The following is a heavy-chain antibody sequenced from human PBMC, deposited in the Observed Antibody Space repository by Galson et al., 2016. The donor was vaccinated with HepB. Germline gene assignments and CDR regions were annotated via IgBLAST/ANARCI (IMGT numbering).Heavy chain of an antibody. V-gene: IGHV3-30*14. Sequence: SLRLSCAASGFTFSSYAMHWVRQAPGKGLEWVAVISYHGSNKYYADSVKGRFTISGDDSKNTLYLQMNSLRVDDTAVYYCARTAGLDSLDVWGQGTMVTVSS. CDR2: ISYHGSNK. CDR1: GFTFSSYA. D-gene: IGHD3-9*01. CDR3: ARTAGLDSLDV. J-gene: IGHJ3*01.